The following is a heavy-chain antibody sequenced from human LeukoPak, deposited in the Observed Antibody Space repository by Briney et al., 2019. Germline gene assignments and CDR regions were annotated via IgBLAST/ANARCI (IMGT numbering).Heavy chain of an antibody. CDR2: IIPIFGTA. Sequence: ASVKVSCKASGGTFSSYAISWVRQAPGQGLEWMGGIIPIFGTANYAQKFQGRVTITTDESTSTAYMELSSLRSEDTAVYYCASGGLYYYYYYYMDVWGNGTTVTVSS. J-gene: IGHJ6*03. CDR3: ASGGLYYYYYYYMDV. V-gene: IGHV1-69*05. CDR1: GGTFSSYA.